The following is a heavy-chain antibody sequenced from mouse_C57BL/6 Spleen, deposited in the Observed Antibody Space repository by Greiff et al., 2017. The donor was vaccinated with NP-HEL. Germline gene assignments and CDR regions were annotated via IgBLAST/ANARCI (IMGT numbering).Heavy chain of an antibody. CDR3: ARYGPYGNYWYFDV. Sequence: QVQLQQPGAELVRPGSSVKLSCKASGYTFTSYWMHWVKQRPIQGLEWIGNIDPSDSETHYNQKFKDKATLTVDKSSSTAYMQLSSLTSEDSAVYYCARYGPYGNYWYFDVGGTGTTVTVSS. J-gene: IGHJ1*03. CDR1: GYTFTSYW. V-gene: IGHV1-52*01. CDR2: IDPSDSET. D-gene: IGHD2-1*01.